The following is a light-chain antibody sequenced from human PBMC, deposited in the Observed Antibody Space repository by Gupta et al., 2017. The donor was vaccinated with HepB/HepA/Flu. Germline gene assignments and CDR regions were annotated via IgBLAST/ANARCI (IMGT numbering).Light chain of an antibody. CDR2: GAS. J-gene: IGKJ2*02. CDR3: QQSDSTPSN. V-gene: IGKV1-39*01. Sequence: DIQMTQSPSSLSASVGERVTITCRTSQSISNYLNWYQQKPGEAPNLLIYGASSLQSGVPSRFSGSGSGTDFTLTIGRLQPEDFATYYCQQSDSTPSNFGQGTKVDIK. CDR1: QSISNY.